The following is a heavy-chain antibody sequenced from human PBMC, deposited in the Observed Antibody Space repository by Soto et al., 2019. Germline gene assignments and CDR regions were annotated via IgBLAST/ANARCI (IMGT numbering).Heavy chain of an antibody. Sequence: EVQLVESGGGLVQPGGSLRLSCVASGIPVSSNYMTWVRQAPGKGLEWVSVLHSGGDTYYANSVKGRFTISRHDSTNTVFLQMNSLTAEYTAVYYCARDGPYYYASRMDVWGQGTTVTVSS. D-gene: IGHD3-10*01. CDR2: LHSGGDT. CDR3: ARDGPYYYASRMDV. V-gene: IGHV3-53*04. J-gene: IGHJ6*02. CDR1: GIPVSSNY.